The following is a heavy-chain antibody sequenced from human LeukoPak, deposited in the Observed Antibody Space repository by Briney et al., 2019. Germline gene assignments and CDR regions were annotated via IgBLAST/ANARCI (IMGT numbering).Heavy chain of an antibody. J-gene: IGHJ6*02. CDR3: ARDLRIAAAGTAKYYYGMDV. V-gene: IGHV1-69*04. Sequence: PVASVEVSCKASGGTFSSYAISWVRQAPGQGLEWMGRIIPILGIANYAQKFQGRVTITADKSTSTAYMELSSLRSEDTAVYYCARDLRIAAAGTAKYYYGMDVWGQGTTVTVSS. D-gene: IGHD6-13*01. CDR2: IIPILGIA. CDR1: GGTFSSYA.